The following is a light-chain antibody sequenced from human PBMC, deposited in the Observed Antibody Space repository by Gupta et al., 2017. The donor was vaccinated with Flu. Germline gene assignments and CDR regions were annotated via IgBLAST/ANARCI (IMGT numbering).Light chain of an antibody. CDR2: DVS. J-gene: IGLJ1*01. V-gene: IGLV2-14*03. CDR3: SSYTISSSYL. Sequence: QSARTQPASVSGSPGPSITLSCTGTSRDVGNYNYVSWYQQHPGKAPKLMIYDVSKRPSGISNRFSGSKSGNTASLTISGLQAEDEADYYCSSYTISSSYLFGTGTKVSVL. CDR1: SRDVGNYNY.